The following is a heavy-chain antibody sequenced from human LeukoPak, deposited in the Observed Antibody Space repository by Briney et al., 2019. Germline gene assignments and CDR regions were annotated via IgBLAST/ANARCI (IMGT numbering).Heavy chain of an antibody. D-gene: IGHD2-15*01. CDR1: GGSISSYY. Sequence: SETLSLTCTVSGGSISSYYWSWIRQPPGKGLEWIGYISYSGCTNYNPSLQSRLTISVDTSKNQFSLKLSSVTAADTAVYYCARDNLALNTLDVWGQGTTVTVSS. J-gene: IGHJ6*02. CDR2: ISYSGCT. V-gene: IGHV4-59*01. CDR3: ARDNLALNTLDV.